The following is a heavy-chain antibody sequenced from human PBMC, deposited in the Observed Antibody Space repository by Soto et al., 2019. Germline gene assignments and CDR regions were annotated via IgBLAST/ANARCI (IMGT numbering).Heavy chain of an antibody. V-gene: IGHV1-69*13. Sequence: SENASCKASGCRLSHYCITSVRQAAGQGLEWMGGIVPVFGRPNYSQRFRGRLTITADESRRTGYMELISMRSDDNAVYYCPREGSGYSGWVQGTQVSVSS. CDR3: PREGSGYSG. J-gene: IGHJ4*03. CDR1: GCRLSHYC. CDR2: IVPVFGRP. D-gene: IGHD5-12*01.